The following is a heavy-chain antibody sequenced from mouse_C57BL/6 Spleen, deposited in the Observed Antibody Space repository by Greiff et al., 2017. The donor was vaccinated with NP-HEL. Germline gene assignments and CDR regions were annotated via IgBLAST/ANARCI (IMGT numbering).Heavy chain of an antibody. CDR2: ISSGGSYT. D-gene: IGHD2-5*01. CDR3: ASHSNSFAY. J-gene: IGHJ3*01. Sequence: EVQRVESGGDLVKPGGSLKLSCAASGFTFSSYGMSWVRQTPDKRLEWVATISSGGSYTYYPDSVKGRFTISRDNAKNTLYLQMSSLKSEDTAMYYCASHSNSFAYWGQGTLVTVSA. CDR1: GFTFSSYG. V-gene: IGHV5-6*01.